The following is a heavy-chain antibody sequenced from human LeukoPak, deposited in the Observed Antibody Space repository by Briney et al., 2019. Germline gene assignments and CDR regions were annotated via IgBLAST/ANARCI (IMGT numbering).Heavy chain of an antibody. Sequence: GGSLRLSCAASGFIFSSYEMSWVRQAPGKGLEWVSYISSGDSTTHYADSVKGRFTISRDNAVDSLYLQMNSLRAEDTAVYFCARDPEGCTSTSCYTRPWWQFDLWGRGTLVTVSS. CDR2: ISSGDSTT. J-gene: IGHJ2*01. CDR1: GFIFSSYE. CDR3: ARDPEGCTSTSCYTRPWWQFDL. D-gene: IGHD2-2*02. V-gene: IGHV3-48*03.